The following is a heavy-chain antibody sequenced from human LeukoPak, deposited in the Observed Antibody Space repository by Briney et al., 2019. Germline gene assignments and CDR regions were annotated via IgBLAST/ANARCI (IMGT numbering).Heavy chain of an antibody. D-gene: IGHD4-23*01. Sequence: PGGSLRLSCAASGFSFNTCAMHWVRQAPGKGLEYVSAISTNGGSTNYANSVKGRFTISRDNSKNTLYLQMGSLKTGDMAVYYCARLNSGNYNRGYLDYWGQGTLVTVSS. CDR3: ARLNSGNYNRGYLDY. J-gene: IGHJ4*02. V-gene: IGHV3-64*01. CDR2: ISTNGGST. CDR1: GFSFNTCA.